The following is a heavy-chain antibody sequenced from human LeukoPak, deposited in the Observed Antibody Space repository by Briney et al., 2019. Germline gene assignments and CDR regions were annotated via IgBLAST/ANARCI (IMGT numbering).Heavy chain of an antibody. V-gene: IGHV3-64D*06. CDR3: VKGTYSSSWYGAFDY. CDR2: ISSNGGST. D-gene: IGHD6-13*01. CDR1: GFTFSSYA. J-gene: IGHJ4*02. Sequence: GGSLRLSCSASGFTFSSYAMHWVRQAPGKGLEYVSAISSNGGSTYYADSVKGRFTISRDNSKNTLYLQMGSLRAEDTAVYYCVKGTYSSSWYGAFDYWGQGTLVTVSS.